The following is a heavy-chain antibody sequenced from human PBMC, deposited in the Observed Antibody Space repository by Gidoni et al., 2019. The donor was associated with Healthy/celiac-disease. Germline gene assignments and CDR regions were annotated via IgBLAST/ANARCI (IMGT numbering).Heavy chain of an antibody. J-gene: IGHJ1*01. V-gene: IGHV3-30-3*01. CDR3: ARGVNYYDSSGLSGGYFQH. D-gene: IGHD3-22*01. CDR1: GFTFSSYA. Sequence: QVQLVESGGGVVQPGRSLRLSCAASGFTFSSYAMHWVRQAPGKGLEWVAVISYDGSNKYYADSVKGRFTISRDNSKNTLYLQMNSLRAEDTAVYYCARGVNYYDSSGLSGGYFQHWGQGTLVTVSS. CDR2: ISYDGSNK.